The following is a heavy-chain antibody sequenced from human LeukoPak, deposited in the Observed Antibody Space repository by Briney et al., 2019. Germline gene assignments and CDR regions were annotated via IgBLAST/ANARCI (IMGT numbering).Heavy chain of an antibody. CDR3: ASLYCGGDCYRHRRTNYYYYYGMDV. Sequence: PGGSLRLSCAASGFTFSSYAMHWVRQAPGKGLEWVAFISYDGSNKYYADSVKGRFTISRDNSKNTLYLQMNSLRAEDTAVYYCASLYCGGDCYRHRRTNYYYYYGMDVWGQGTTVTVSS. J-gene: IGHJ6*02. CDR1: GFTFSSYA. V-gene: IGHV3-30-3*01. CDR2: ISYDGSNK. D-gene: IGHD2-21*02.